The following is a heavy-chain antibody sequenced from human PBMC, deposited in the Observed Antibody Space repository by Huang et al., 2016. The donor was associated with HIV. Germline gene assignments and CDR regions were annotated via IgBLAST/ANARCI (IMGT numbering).Heavy chain of an antibody. J-gene: IGHJ6*02. V-gene: IGHV3-7*01. CDR3: ATKTAGMDI. CDR2: IKQDETEK. Sequence: VESGGRSVQPGGSIRLSCVGSTFTFGAYWMSWVRQPPGKGLEWVANIKQDETEKYYVDSVKGRFNISRDNAKKVLFLEMYALRVEDTAIYFCATKTAGMDIWGQGTTVSVSS. CDR1: TFTFGAYW.